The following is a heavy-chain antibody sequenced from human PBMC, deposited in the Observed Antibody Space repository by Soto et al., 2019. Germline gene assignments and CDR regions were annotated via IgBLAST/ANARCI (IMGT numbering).Heavy chain of an antibody. Sequence: EVQLVESGGGLVQPGGSLRLSCAASGFTFSSYEMNWVRQAPGKGLEWVSYISSSGSTIYYADSVKGRFTISRDNAKNLLYLQMNSLRAEDTAVYYCARGYRRIVVVTAVDYWGQGTLVTVSS. J-gene: IGHJ4*02. D-gene: IGHD2-21*02. V-gene: IGHV3-48*03. CDR2: ISSSGSTI. CDR1: GFTFSSYE. CDR3: ARGYRRIVVVTAVDY.